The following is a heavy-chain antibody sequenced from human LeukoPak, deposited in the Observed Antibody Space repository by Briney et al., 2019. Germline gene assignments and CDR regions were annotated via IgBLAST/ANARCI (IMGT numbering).Heavy chain of an antibody. CDR2: INPNSGGT. CDR1: GYTFTGYY. CDR3: ARVDFNYYDSSADPIPTTIDI. J-gene: IGHJ3*02. V-gene: IGHV1-2*02. Sequence: GASVKVSCKASGYTFTGYYMHWVRQAPGQGLEWMGWINPNSGGTNYAQKFQGRVTMTRDTSISTAYMELSRLRSDDTAVYYCARVDFNYYDSSADPIPTTIDIWGQGTMVTVSS. D-gene: IGHD3-22*01.